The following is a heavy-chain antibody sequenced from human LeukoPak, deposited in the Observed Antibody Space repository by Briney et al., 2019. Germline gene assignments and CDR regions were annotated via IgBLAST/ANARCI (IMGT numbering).Heavy chain of an antibody. D-gene: IGHD2-2*01. J-gene: IGHJ3*02. CDR1: GYSFTSYW. CDR3: ATRYCSSTSCYRAFDI. Sequence: GESLKISCKGSGYSFTSYWIGWVRQMPGKGLEWMGIIYPGDSDTRYSPSFQGQVTISADKSIGTAYLQWSSLKASDTAMYYCATRYCSSTSCYRAFDIWGQGTMVTVSS. V-gene: IGHV5-51*01. CDR2: IYPGDSDT.